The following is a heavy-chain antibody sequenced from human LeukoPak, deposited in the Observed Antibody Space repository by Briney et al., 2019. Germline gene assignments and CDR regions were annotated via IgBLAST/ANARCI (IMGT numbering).Heavy chain of an antibody. J-gene: IGHJ4*01. Sequence: PGGPLRLSCSASGFTLSNYWMHWVRQAPGKGLVWVARLHSNGAFTTYADSVKGRFTISRDTAKNTLYLQMNSLRVEDTAVYYCARFVVVTTGDYWGQGTLVTVSS. CDR3: ARFVVVTTGDY. V-gene: IGHV3-74*01. CDR2: LHSNGAFT. CDR1: GFTLSNYW. D-gene: IGHD2-21*02.